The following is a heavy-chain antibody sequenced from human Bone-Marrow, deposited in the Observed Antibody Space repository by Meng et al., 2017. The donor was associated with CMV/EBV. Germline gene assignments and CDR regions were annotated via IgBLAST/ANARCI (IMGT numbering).Heavy chain of an antibody. V-gene: IGHV3-30*02. CDR1: RFTFSSYG. J-gene: IGHJ5*02. D-gene: IGHD2-2*01. Sequence: GESLKISCAASRFTFSSYGMHWVRQAPGRGLEWVAFIRFDGSNKYYADSVKGRFTISRDNSKNTLYLQMNSLRAEDTAVYYCAKMKRTEPLWRRWFDPWGQGTLVTVSS. CDR2: IRFDGSNK. CDR3: AKMKRTEPLWRRWFDP.